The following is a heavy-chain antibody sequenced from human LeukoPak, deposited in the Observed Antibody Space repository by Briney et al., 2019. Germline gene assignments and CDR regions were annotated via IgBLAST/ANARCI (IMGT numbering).Heavy chain of an antibody. V-gene: IGHV3-21*01. CDR3: ARRIAAAGGLDY. Sequence: GGSLRLSCAASGFTFSSYAMNWVRQAPGKGLEWVSSISSSNSHIYYADSVKGRFTISRDNAKNSLYLQMNSLRAEDTAVYYCARRIAAAGGLDYWGQGTLVTVSS. CDR1: GFTFSSYA. CDR2: ISSSNSHI. J-gene: IGHJ4*02. D-gene: IGHD6-13*01.